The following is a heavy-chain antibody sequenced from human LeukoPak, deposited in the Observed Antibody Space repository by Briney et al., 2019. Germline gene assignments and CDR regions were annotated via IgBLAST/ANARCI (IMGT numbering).Heavy chain of an antibody. CDR3: ARGNYYDSSGYYG. D-gene: IGHD3-22*01. J-gene: IGHJ4*02. V-gene: IGHV4-30-4*01. CDR2: IYYSGST. Sequence: SETLSLTCTVSGGSISSGDYYWSWIRQPPGKGLEWIGYIYYSGSTYYNPSLKSRVTISVDTSKNQFSLKLSSVTAADTAVYYCARGNYYDSSGYYGWGQGTLVTISS. CDR1: GGSISSGDYY.